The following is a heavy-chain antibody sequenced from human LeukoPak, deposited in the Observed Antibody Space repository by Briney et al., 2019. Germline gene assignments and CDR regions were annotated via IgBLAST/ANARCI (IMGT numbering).Heavy chain of an antibody. J-gene: IGHJ6*02. CDR1: GFTFSNYG. Sequence: GMSLRLSCAASGFTFSNYGMHWVRQAPGKGLEWVAVISYDGSNKYYADSVKGRFTTSRDNSKNTVFLQVNSLRAEDTAMYYCARGGTYDYYYFGVDVWGQGTTVTVSS. CDR3: ARGGTYDYYYFGVDV. V-gene: IGHV3-30*03. D-gene: IGHD3-16*01. CDR2: ISYDGSNK.